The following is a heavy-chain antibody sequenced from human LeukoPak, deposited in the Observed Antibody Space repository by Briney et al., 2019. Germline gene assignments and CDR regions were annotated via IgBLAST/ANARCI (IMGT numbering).Heavy chain of an antibody. CDR1: GASISSYY. Sequence: SETLSLTCTVSGASISSYYWSWIRQPPGKGLEWIGYIYYSGSTNYNPSFKSRVTISVDTSKNQFSLKLTSVTAADTAVYYCARHPWRLSTTPGYYFDYWGQGTLVTVSS. CDR3: ARHPWRLSTTPGYYFDY. V-gene: IGHV4-59*08. CDR2: IYYSGST. D-gene: IGHD2-2*01. J-gene: IGHJ4*02.